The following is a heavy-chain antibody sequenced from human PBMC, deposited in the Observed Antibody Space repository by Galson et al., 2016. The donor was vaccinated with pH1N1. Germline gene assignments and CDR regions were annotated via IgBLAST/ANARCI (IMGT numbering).Heavy chain of an antibody. V-gene: IGHV1-46*01. CDR3: ARRYFLDY. CDR1: GYSVTRYY. Sequence: SVKVSCNAAGYSVTRYYMHWVRQAPGQGLEWMGIIDPSDGTTTYSEKFQGRISLTRDTSTNSVYMELTTLRPDDSATYFCARRYFLDYWGQGTLVTVSS. J-gene: IGHJ4*02. CDR2: IDPSDGTT.